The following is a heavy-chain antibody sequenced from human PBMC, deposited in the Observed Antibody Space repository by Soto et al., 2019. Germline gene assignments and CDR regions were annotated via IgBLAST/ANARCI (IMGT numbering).Heavy chain of an antibody. CDR2: ITYDGSNK. V-gene: IGHV3-30*18. D-gene: IGHD1-1*01. CDR3: AKDPKATGSHY. J-gene: IGHJ4*02. CDR1: GFTFSSYG. Sequence: GGSLRLSCTASGFTFSSYGMHWVRQAPGKGLEWVAVITYDGSNKYYADSVKGRFSISRDNSRNTLFLQMHSLRAEDTAVYYCAKDPKATGSHYWGRGTLVTVSS.